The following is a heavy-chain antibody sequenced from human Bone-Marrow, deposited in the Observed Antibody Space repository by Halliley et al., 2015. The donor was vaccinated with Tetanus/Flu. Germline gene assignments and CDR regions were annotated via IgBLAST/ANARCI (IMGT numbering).Heavy chain of an antibody. V-gene: IGHV1-18*01. CDR1: SYTFSRYA. D-gene: IGHD2-2*01. J-gene: IGHJ4*02. CDR3: ARVLDSQLLFPLDS. Sequence: QLVQSGAEVKKPGASVKVSCKAPSYTFSRYAFYWVRQAPGQGLEWMGWISGYNGNTRYAQNLQGRVTMTTDTSTSTAYMELRSLRYDDTAVYFCARVLDSQLLFPLDSWGQGTLVTVSS. CDR2: ISGYNGNT.